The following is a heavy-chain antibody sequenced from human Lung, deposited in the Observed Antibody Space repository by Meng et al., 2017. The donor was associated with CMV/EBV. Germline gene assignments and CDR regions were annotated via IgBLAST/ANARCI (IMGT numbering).Heavy chain of an antibody. CDR1: GGSISSSNW. V-gene: IGHV4-4*02. D-gene: IGHD6-19*01. CDR2: IYHSGST. J-gene: IGHJ4*02. Sequence: QVQLQEAGPVLVKPSGTLTLTCAVSGGSISSSNWWSWVRQPPGKGLEWIGEIYHSGSTNYNPSLKSRVTISVDKSKNQFSLKLSSVTAADTAVYYCASFPPPGKQWLVTDYWGQGTLVTGSS. CDR3: ASFPPPGKQWLVTDY.